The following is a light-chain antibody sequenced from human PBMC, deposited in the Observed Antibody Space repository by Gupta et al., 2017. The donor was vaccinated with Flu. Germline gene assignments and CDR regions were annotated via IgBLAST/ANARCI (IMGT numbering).Light chain of an antibody. J-gene: IGKJ1*01. CDR3: QQYNNWLTWT. Sequence: EIVMKQSPATLSVSPGERATLSCRASQRVSSYLAWYQQKPGQAPRLLIYGASTRATGIPDRFSGSGSGTEFTLTISSLQSEDFAVYYCQQYNNWLTWTFGQGTKVEIK. V-gene: IGKV3-15*01. CDR2: GAS. CDR1: QRVSSY.